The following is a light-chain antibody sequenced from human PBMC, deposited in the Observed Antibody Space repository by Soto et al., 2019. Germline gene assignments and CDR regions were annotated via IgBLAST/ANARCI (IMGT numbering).Light chain of an antibody. CDR1: QSVSSN. Sequence: EIVMTQSPATLSVSPGERATLSCRASQSVSSNLAWYQQKPGQAPRLLIYGASTRATGIPARFSGSGSGTEFTLTISSLQSEDFAVYYCQQRSNSERTFGGGTKVEIK. CDR3: QQRSNSERT. J-gene: IGKJ4*01. V-gene: IGKV3-15*01. CDR2: GAS.